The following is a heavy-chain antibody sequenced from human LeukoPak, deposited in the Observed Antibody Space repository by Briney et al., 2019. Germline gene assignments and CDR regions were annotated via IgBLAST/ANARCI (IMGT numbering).Heavy chain of an antibody. D-gene: IGHD3-22*01. V-gene: IGHV4-59*01. CDR3: AREPGFDSSGYLNWFDP. CDR1: GGSISSNY. J-gene: IGHJ5*02. Sequence: PSETLSLTCTVSGGSISSNYWSCIRQPPGKGLEWIGYTYYNGSTNYNPSLKSRVTISVDTSKNQFSLKLSSVTAADTAVFYCAREPGFDSSGYLNWFDPWGQGTLVSVSS. CDR2: TYYNGST.